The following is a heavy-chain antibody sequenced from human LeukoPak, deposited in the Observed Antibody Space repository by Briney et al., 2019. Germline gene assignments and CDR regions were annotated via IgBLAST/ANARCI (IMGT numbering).Heavy chain of an antibody. CDR2: ISAYNGNT. D-gene: IGHD3-9*01. Sequence: ASVKVSCKASGYTFTSYGISWVRQPPGQGLEWMGWISAYNGNTNYAPKLQGRVTMTPDTSTSTAYMELRSLRSDDTAVYYCARDRSYYDILTGYYSPYDYWGQGTLVTVSS. CDR3: ARDRSYYDILTGYYSPYDY. J-gene: IGHJ4*02. V-gene: IGHV1-18*01. CDR1: GYTFTSYG.